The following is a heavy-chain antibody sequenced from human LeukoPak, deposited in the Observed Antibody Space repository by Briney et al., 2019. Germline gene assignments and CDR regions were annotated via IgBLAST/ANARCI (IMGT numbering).Heavy chain of an antibody. CDR2: IYYSGST. J-gene: IGHJ4*02. CDR1: GGSISSYY. V-gene: IGHV4-4*08. CDR3: ARENRYGGYFDC. D-gene: IGHD4-23*01. Sequence: PSETLSLTCTVSGGSISSYYWSWIRQPPGKGLEWIGYIYYSGSTNYNPSLKSRVTISVDTSKNQFSLKLSSVTAADTAVYYCARENRYGGYFDCWGQGTLVTVSS.